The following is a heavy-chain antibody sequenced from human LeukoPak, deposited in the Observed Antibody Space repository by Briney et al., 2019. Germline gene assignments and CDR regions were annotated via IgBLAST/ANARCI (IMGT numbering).Heavy chain of an antibody. CDR1: GYTLTELS. D-gene: IGHD3-22*01. V-gene: IGHV1-24*01. CDR3: ATPPHDYDSRCYTATFDL. CDR2: FDPEDGET. Sequence: GASVKVTCKVSGYTLTELSMHRVRQAPAKGLEWMGGFDPEDGETIYAQNYQGRVTISEDTSTDTAYLELRRLRSEDTAVYYCATPPHDYDSRCYTATFDLWGQGTLVTVSS. J-gene: IGHJ4*02.